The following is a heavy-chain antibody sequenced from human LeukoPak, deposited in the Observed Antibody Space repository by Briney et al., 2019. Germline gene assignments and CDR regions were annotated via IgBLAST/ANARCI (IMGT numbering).Heavy chain of an antibody. V-gene: IGHV4-4*07. CDR3: ASGPMYYDFWSGYRYYFDY. Sequence: PSETLSLTCTVSGGSISSYYWSWIRQPAGKGLEWIGRIYTSGSTNYNPSLKSRVTMSVDTSKNQFSLKLSSVTAADTAVYYCASGPMYYDFWSGYRYYFDYWGQGTLVTVSS. D-gene: IGHD3-3*01. CDR1: GGSISSYY. CDR2: IYTSGST. J-gene: IGHJ4*02.